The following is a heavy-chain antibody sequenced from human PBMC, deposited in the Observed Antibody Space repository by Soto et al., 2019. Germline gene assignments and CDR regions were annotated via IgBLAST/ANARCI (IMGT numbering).Heavy chain of an antibody. CDR2: IYWDDDK. CDR3: AHSGLNTAMVTYYYYYGMDV. Sequence: QITLKESGPTLVKPTQTLTLTCTFSGFSLSTSGVGVGWIRQPPGKALEWLALIYWDDDKRYSPSLKSRLTITKDTSKNQVVLTMTNMDPVDTATYYCAHSGLNTAMVTYYYYYGMDVWGQGTTVTVSS. J-gene: IGHJ6*02. D-gene: IGHD5-18*01. CDR1: GFSLSTSGVG. V-gene: IGHV2-5*02.